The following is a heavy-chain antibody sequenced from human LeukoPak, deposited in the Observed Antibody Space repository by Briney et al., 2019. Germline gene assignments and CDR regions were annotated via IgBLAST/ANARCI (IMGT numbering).Heavy chain of an antibody. CDR3: ARGRRWDLLVSLIDASDI. V-gene: IGHV3-53*01. CDR1: GFSVSSNF. CDR2: IFSGGST. D-gene: IGHD1-26*01. Sequence: GGSLRLSCAASGFSVSSNFMTWVRQAPGKGLVGVSVIFSGGSTYYADSVKGRFTISRDNSKNTVYLQMNSLRVEDTAVYYCARGRRWDLLVSLIDASDIWGQGTMVTVSS. J-gene: IGHJ3*02.